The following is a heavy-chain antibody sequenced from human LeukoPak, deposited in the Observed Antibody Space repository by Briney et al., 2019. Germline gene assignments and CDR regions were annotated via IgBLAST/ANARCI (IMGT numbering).Heavy chain of an antibody. CDR1: GFVFSNYE. V-gene: IGHV3-30*03. J-gene: IGHJ4*02. CDR2: NSKDGGSN. D-gene: IGHD6-19*01. Sequence: GGSLRLSCAASGFVFSNYEVHWVRQAPGEGLEWLAYNSKDGGSNFYADSVKGRFTASRDNSRNTVYLQMNSLRPEDTAIYYCARDLMWLVDYWGQGTLVTVSS. CDR3: ARDLMWLVDY.